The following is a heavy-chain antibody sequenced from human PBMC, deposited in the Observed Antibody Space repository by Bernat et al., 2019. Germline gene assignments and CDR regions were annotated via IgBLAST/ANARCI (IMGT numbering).Heavy chain of an antibody. V-gene: IGHV3-73*02. J-gene: IGHJ4*02. D-gene: IGHD4-17*01. CDR1: GFTFSGSA. CDR3: TRQEGYGDYPDY. Sequence: EVQLVESGGGLVQPGGSLKLSCAVSGFTFSGSAMHWVRQASGKGLEWVGRIRSKANSYATAYGASVTGRFTISRDDSKNTAYLQMNSLKTEDTAVYYCTRQEGYGDYPDYRGQGTLVTVSS. CDR2: IRSKANSYAT.